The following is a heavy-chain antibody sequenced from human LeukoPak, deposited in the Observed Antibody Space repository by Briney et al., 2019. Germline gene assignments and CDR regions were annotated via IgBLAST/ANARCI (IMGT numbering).Heavy chain of an antibody. CDR2: ISSSSSYI. CDR3: ARDGSGSYTDY. J-gene: IGHJ4*02. D-gene: IGHD3-10*01. Sequence: ASGFXFSSYXXNWVRQAXXXXXEWVSSISSSSSYIYYADSVKGRFTISRDNAKNSLYLQMNSLRAEDTAVYYCARDGSGSYTDYWGQGTLVTVSS. CDR1: GFXFSSYX. V-gene: IGHV3-21*01.